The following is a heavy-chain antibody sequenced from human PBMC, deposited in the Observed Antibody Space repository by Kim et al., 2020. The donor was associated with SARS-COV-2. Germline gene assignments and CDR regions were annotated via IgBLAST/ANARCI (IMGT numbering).Heavy chain of an antibody. Sequence: GGSLRLSCAASGFAFSTYVMGWVRQAPGKGLEWVSAISDSGATTYYADSMKGRFTISRDNSKNTVYVQMNSLRAEDPAVYYCVRGGLAIYWTFDYWGQGTLVTVSS. CDR1: GFAFSTYV. CDR3: VRGGLAIYWTFDY. CDR2: ISDSGATT. V-gene: IGHV3-23*01. D-gene: IGHD2-8*01. J-gene: IGHJ4*02.